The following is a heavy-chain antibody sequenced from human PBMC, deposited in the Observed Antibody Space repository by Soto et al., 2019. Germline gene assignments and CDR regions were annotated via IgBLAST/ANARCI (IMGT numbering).Heavy chain of an antibody. CDR2: ISHDGNNA. J-gene: IGHJ4*02. Sequence: QVQLVESGGGVVQPGKSLRLSCAATGFIFRSYGVHWVGQAPGKGLEWVALISHDGNNAYYADAVNGRFTISRDNAKNTVSLQMNSLRAEDTAVYYCAKQGIEVAGTDYFDYWGQGALVTVAS. V-gene: IGHV3-30*18. D-gene: IGHD6-19*01. CDR3: AKQGIEVAGTDYFDY. CDR1: GFIFRSYG.